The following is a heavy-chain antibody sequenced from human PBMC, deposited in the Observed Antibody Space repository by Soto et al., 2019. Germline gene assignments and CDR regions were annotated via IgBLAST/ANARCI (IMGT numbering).Heavy chain of an antibody. CDR3: ARDGPERYSSSSFDD. D-gene: IGHD6-6*01. J-gene: IGHJ4*02. CDR1: GGTFSSYA. CDR2: IIPIFGTA. V-gene: IGHV1-69*13. Sequence: GASVKVSCKASGGTFSSYAISWVRQAPGQGLEWMGGIIPIFGTANYAQKSQGRVTITADESTSTAYMELSSLRSEDTAVYYCARDGPERYSSSSFDDWGQRTSVTVSS.